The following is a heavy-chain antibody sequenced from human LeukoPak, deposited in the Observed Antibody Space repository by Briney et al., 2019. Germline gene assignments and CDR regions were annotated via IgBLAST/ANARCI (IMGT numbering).Heavy chain of an antibody. D-gene: IGHD6-6*01. CDR3: AKDRRAARPRGATDY. Sequence: PGGSLRLSCAASGFTFSSYAMSWVRQAPGKGLEWVSAISASGGSTYYADSMKGRFTISRDNSKNTLYLQMNSLRAEDTAVYYCAKDRRAARPRGATDYWGQGTLVTVSS. V-gene: IGHV3-23*01. J-gene: IGHJ4*02. CDR1: GFTFSSYA. CDR2: ISASGGST.